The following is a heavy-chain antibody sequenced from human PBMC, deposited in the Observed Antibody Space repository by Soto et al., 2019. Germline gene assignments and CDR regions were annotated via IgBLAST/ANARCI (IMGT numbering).Heavy chain of an antibody. CDR1: GGTFSSYA. Sequence: QVQLVQSGAEVKKPGSSVKVSCKASGGTFSSYAISWVRQAPGQGLEWMGGIIPIVGTANYAQKFQGRVTITADESTSKAYMELRSLRSEDTAVYYCARGGIASAGTDYYYGMDVWGQGTTVTVSS. D-gene: IGHD6-13*01. CDR3: ARGGIASAGTDYYYGMDV. V-gene: IGHV1-69*12. J-gene: IGHJ6*02. CDR2: IIPIVGTA.